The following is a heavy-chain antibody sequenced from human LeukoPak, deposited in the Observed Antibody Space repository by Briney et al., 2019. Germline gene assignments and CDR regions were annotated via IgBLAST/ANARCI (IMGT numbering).Heavy chain of an antibody. J-gene: IGHJ4*02. Sequence: GASVKASCKASGYTFSSYDINWVRQATGQGLEWMGWMNPNSGNTGYAQRFQGRVTMTRNTSISTAYMELSSLRSEDTAMYYCARGRNQRDLRLLLYWGQGTLVTVSS. D-gene: IGHD1-14*01. CDR2: MNPNSGNT. V-gene: IGHV1-8*01. CDR1: GYTFSSYD. CDR3: ARGRNQRDLRLLLY.